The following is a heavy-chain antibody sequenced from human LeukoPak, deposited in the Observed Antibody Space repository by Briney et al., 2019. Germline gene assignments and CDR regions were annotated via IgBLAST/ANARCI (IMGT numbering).Heavy chain of an antibody. V-gene: IGHV4-59*01. CDR2: IYYSGST. CDR1: GGSISSYH. J-gene: IGHJ3*02. D-gene: IGHD2-15*01. CDR3: ARGILLDI. Sequence: PSETLSLTCTVSGGSISSYHWSWIRQPPGKGLEWIGYIYYSGSTNYNPSLKSRVTISVDASKNQFSLKLSSVTAADTAVYYCARGILLDIWGQGTMVTVSS.